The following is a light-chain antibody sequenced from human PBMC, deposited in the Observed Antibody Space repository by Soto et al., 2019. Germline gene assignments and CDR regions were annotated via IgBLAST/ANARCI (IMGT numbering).Light chain of an antibody. CDR3: NSYVGSNNYV. CDR1: ASDIGRYSY. J-gene: IGLJ1*01. CDR2: EVT. Sequence: QSALTQPPSASGSPGQSVTISCIGTASDIGRYSYVSWYQHHPGKAPKLIIYEVTKRPSGVPDRFSGSKSGNTASLTVSGLQADDEADYYCNSYVGSNNYVFGTGTRSPP. V-gene: IGLV2-8*01.